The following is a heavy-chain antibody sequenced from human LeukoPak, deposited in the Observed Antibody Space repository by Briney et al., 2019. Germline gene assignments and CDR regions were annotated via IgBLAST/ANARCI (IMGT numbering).Heavy chain of an antibody. CDR2: IYTSGST. CDR3: ARSTTVVTSGAFDI. V-gene: IGHV4-4*07. D-gene: IGHD4-23*01. Sequence: SKTLSLTCTVSGGSISSYYRSWIRQPAGKGLEWIGRIYTSGSTNYNPSLKSRVTMLVDTSKNQFSLKLSSVTAADTAVYYCARSTTVVTSGAFDIWGQGTMVTVSS. J-gene: IGHJ3*02. CDR1: GGSISSYY.